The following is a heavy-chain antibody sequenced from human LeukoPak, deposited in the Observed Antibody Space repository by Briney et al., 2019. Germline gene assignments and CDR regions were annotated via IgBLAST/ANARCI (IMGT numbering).Heavy chain of an antibody. CDR2: INWNGGST. Sequence: GGSLRLSCAASGFTLDDYGMSWVRQAPGKGLEWVSGINWNGGSTGYADSVKGRFTISRDNAKNSLYLQMNSLRAEDTALYHCASSCSSTSCYGRDVWGKGTTVTASS. CDR1: GFTLDDYG. D-gene: IGHD2-2*01. V-gene: IGHV3-20*01. J-gene: IGHJ6*04. CDR3: ASSCSSTSCYGRDV.